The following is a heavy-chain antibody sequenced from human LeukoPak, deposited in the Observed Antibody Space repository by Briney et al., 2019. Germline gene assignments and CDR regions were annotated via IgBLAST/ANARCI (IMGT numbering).Heavy chain of an antibody. CDR3: ARERVDSSGWYSYYYYYMDV. J-gene: IGHJ6*03. D-gene: IGHD6-19*01. CDR2: INHSGST. Sequence: GSLRLSCAASGFTFSNAWMSWVRQAPGKGLEWIGEINHSGSTNYNASLKSRVTISVDTSKNQFSLKLSSVTAADTAVYYCARERVDSSGWYSYYYYYMDVWDKGTTVTVSS. V-gene: IGHV4-34*01. CDR1: GFTFSNAW.